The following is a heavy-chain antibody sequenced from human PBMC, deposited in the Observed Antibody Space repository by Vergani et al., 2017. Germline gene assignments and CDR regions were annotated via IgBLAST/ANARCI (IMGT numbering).Heavy chain of an antibody. CDR1: GFTFSDYY. D-gene: IGHD3-9*01. CDR3: ATHYDILTGPYYYYYGMDV. CDR2: ISSSSSYT. J-gene: IGHJ6*02. Sequence: QVQLVESGGGLVKPGGSLRLSCAASGFTFSDYYMSWIRQAPGKGLEWVSYISSSSSYTNYADSVKGRFTISRDNAKNSLYLQMNSLRAEDTAVYYCATHYDILTGPYYYYYGMDVWGQGTTVTVSS. V-gene: IGHV3-11*05.